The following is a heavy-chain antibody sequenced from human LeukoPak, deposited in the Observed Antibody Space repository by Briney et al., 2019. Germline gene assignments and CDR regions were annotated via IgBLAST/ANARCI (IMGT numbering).Heavy chain of an antibody. CDR3: ARSDYYNTRGAYYYAMDV. J-gene: IGHJ6*02. Sequence: SETLSLTCTVSGVSVSSTTYYWSWIRQPPGKGLEWIASINYSGSTFYNPSLKSRVTTSVDTSENQFSLKLSSVTAADTAVYYCARSDYYNTRGAYYYAMDVWGQGTTVTVSS. D-gene: IGHD3-22*01. CDR2: INYSGST. V-gene: IGHV4-39*01. CDR1: GVSVSSTTYY.